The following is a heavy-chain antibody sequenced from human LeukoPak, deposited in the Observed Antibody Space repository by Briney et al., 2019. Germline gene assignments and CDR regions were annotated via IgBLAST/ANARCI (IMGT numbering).Heavy chain of an antibody. Sequence: GGSVKVSCTASGYTFTSYYLHWVRQAPGQGLEWMGIINRSSGITSYAQNFQGRVTMTRDTSTTTVYMELSSLKSEDTAVYHCGRGNNGEFVRAFEIWGQRTMVSVSS. CDR1: GYTFTSYY. J-gene: IGHJ3*02. V-gene: IGHV1-46*01. D-gene: IGHD4-17*01. CDR2: INRSSGIT. CDR3: GRGNNGEFVRAFEI.